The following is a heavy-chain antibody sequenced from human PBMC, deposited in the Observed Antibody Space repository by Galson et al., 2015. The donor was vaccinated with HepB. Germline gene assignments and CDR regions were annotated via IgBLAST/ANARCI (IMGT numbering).Heavy chain of an antibody. CDR2: INPSGGST. CDR3: ARVYGGGYLDY. V-gene: IGHV1-46*01. Sequence: SVKVSCKASGYTFTNYYIHWVRQAPGQGLEWMGVINPSGGSTTYPQNFQGRVTTTRDTSTNTVYMELSSLRYDDTAVYYCARVYGGGYLDYWGQGTLVIVSS. CDR1: GYTFTNYY. J-gene: IGHJ4*02. D-gene: IGHD3-16*01.